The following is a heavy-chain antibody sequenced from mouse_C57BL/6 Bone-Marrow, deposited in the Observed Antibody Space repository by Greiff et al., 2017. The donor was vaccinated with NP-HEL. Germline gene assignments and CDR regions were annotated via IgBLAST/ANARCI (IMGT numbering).Heavy chain of an antibody. CDR3: ARDGCAGHWYFDV. Sequence: EVMLVESGGGLVQSGRSLRLSCATSGFTFSDFYMEWVRQAPGKGLEWIAASRNKANDYTTEYSASVKGRFIVSRDTSQSILYLQMNARRAEDTAIYYCARDGCAGHWYFDVWGTGTTVTVSS. D-gene: IGHD4-1*01. CDR2: SRNKANDYTT. V-gene: IGHV7-1*01. J-gene: IGHJ1*03. CDR1: GFTFSDFY.